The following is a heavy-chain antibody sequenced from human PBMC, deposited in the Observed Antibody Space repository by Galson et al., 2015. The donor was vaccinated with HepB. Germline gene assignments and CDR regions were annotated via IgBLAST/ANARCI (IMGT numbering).Heavy chain of an antibody. CDR1: GFTFSSHG. CDR2: ISYDGGTK. Sequence: SLRLSCAASGFTFSSHGMHRVRQAPGKGLEWVAFISYDGGTKYYADSVNGRFTISRESSKNTMYLQMSSLRPEDTAVYYCAKDRAMYSGTYYFDYWGQGTLVTVSS. V-gene: IGHV3-30*18. D-gene: IGHD1-26*01. J-gene: IGHJ4*02. CDR3: AKDRAMYSGTYYFDY.